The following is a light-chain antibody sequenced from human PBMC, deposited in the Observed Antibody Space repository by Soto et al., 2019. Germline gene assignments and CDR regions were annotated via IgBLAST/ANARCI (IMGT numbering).Light chain of an antibody. J-gene: IGLJ1*01. CDR2: DVA. Sequence: QSALTQPRSVSGSPGQSVTISCTGTSRDVGGFDYVSWYQQHPGKVPKLIIYDVAQRPSGVPERFSGFKSGNTASLTISGLDPVDEADYYCCSYAGIHTYVFGTGTKVTVL. CDR3: CSYAGIHTYV. V-gene: IGLV2-11*01. CDR1: SRDVGGFDY.